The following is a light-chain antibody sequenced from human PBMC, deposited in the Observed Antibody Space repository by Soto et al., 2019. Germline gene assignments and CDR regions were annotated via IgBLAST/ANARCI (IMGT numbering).Light chain of an antibody. V-gene: IGLV2-14*03. CDR3: SSYTTSTTLI. CDR2: DVT. J-gene: IGLJ2*01. Sequence: QSVLTQPASVSGSPGQSITFSCTGTSSDVGRYKLVSWYQQHPGKAPKLMIYDVTNRPSGVSNRFSGSKSGNTASLTISGLQAEDEADYYCSSYTTSTTLIFGGGTKLTVL. CDR1: SSDVGRYKL.